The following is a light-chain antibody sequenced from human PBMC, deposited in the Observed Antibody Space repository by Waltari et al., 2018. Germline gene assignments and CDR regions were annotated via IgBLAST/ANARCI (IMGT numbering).Light chain of an antibody. CDR1: QSISIY. V-gene: IGKV1-39*01. CDR2: AAS. Sequence: DIQMTQSPSSLSASVGDRVTITCRASQSISIYLNWYQEKPGKAPKLLINAASSLQSGVPSRFSGSGSGTDFTLTISSLQPDDFATYYCQQKYSTPLTFGGGTKVEIK. J-gene: IGKJ4*01. CDR3: QQKYSTPLT.